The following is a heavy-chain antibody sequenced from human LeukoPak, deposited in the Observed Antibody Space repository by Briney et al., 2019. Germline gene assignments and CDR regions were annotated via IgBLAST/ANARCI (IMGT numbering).Heavy chain of an antibody. CDR1: GGSISSSNW. J-gene: IGHJ3*02. V-gene: IGHV4-4*02. CDR2: IYHSGST. D-gene: IGHD6-13*01. CDR3: ARYSRIAAAGMSAFDI. Sequence: PSETLSLTCAVTGGSISSSNWWSWVRQPPGKGLEWIGEIYHSGSTNYNPSLKSRVTISVDKSKNQFSLKLSPVTAADTAVYYCARYSRIAAAGMSAFDIWGQGTMVTVSS.